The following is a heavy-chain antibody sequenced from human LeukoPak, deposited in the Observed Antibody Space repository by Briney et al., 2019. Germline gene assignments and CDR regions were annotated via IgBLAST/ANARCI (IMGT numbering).Heavy chain of an antibody. CDR3: AKDVSSSSDYFYYYMDV. V-gene: IGHV3-23*01. J-gene: IGHJ6*03. CDR2: ISGSGGST. D-gene: IGHD6-6*01. Sequence: PGGSLRLSCAASGFTFSSYAMSWVRQAPGKGLDWVSAISGSGGSTYYADSVKGRFTISRDNSKNTLYQQMNSLRAEDTAVYYCAKDVSSSSDYFYYYMDVWGKGTTVTVSS. CDR1: GFTFSSYA.